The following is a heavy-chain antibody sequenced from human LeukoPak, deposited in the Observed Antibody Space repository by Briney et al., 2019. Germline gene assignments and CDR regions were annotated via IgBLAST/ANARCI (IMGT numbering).Heavy chain of an antibody. CDR3: AKSDCGSDGCKLLNY. CDR1: GFTFTNHA. V-gene: IGHV3-23*01. J-gene: IGHJ4*02. Sequence: GGSLRLSCAASGFTFTNHARSWVRQAPGEGLEWVTAISGSGDATKYADSVKGQFTISRDNFKNTVSLQMINLRAEDTAVYFCAKSDCGSDGCKLLNYWGQGILVTVSS. CDR2: ISGSGDAT. D-gene: IGHD2-21*01.